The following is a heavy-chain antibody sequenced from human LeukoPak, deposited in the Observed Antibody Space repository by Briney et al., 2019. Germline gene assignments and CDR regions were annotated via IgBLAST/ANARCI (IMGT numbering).Heavy chain of an antibody. D-gene: IGHD2-2*01. CDR3: ARECSSTCCYVLRAFDI. V-gene: IGHV1-18*04. Sequence: ASVKVSCKASGYTFTSHGISWVRQAPGQGLEWMGWISAYNGNTNYAQKLQGRVTMTTDTSTSTAYMELRSLRSDDTAVYYCARECSSTCCYVLRAFDIWGQGTMVTVSS. J-gene: IGHJ3*02. CDR2: ISAYNGNT. CDR1: GYTFTSHG.